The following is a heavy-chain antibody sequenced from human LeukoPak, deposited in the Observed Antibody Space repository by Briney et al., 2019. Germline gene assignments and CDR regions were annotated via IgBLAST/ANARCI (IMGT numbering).Heavy chain of an antibody. J-gene: IGHJ4*02. Sequence: SETLSLTCTVSGGSISSYYWGWIRQPPGKGLEWIGSIYYSGSTYYNPSLKSRVTISVDTSKNQFSLKLTSVTAAATAVYYCARDQGSSGWYSPPAYFDYWGQGTLVTVSS. V-gene: IGHV4-39*07. CDR2: IYYSGST. CDR1: GGSISSYY. CDR3: ARDQGSSGWYSPPAYFDY. D-gene: IGHD6-19*01.